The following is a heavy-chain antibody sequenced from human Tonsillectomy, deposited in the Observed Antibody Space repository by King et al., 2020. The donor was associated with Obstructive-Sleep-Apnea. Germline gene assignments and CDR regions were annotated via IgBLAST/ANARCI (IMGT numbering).Heavy chain of an antibody. CDR2: IHHGGSI. Sequence: VQLQQWGAGLLKPSETLSLTCAVYGGSFSGYYWSWIRQPPGKGLDWLGEIHHGGSINYNPSLKSLVTISVDTSKNQFSLNLTSVTAADTAVYYCARGHGFDPWGQGTLVTVSS. V-gene: IGHV4-34*01. CDR3: ARGHGFDP. J-gene: IGHJ5*02. CDR1: GGSFSGYY.